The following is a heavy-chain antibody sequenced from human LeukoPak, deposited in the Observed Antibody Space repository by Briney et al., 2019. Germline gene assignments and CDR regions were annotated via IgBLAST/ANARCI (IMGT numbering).Heavy chain of an antibody. CDR2: IYTSGST. J-gene: IGHJ5*02. D-gene: IGHD2-2*01. CDR1: GGSISSYY. V-gene: IGHV4-4*07. CDR3: ARSHCSSTSCYRTESFDP. Sequence: SETLSLTCTVSGGSISSYYWSWIRQPAGKGLEWIGRIYTSGSTNYNPSLKSRVTMSVDTSKNQFSLKLSSVTAADTAVYYCARSHCSSTSCYRTESFDPWGQGTLVTVSS.